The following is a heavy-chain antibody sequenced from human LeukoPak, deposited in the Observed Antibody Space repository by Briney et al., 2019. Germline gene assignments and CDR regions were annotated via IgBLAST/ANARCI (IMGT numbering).Heavy chain of an antibody. CDR3: ARVRYSSGWYIDY. CDR1: GYTFTSYG. D-gene: IGHD6-19*01. V-gene: IGHV1-18*01. J-gene: IGHJ4*02. CDR2: ISAYNGNT. Sequence: ASVTVSCTASGYTFTSYGISWVRQAPGQGLEWMGWISAYNGNTNYAQKLQGRVTMTTDTSTSTAYMELSSLRSEDTAVYYCARVRYSSGWYIDYWGQGTLVTVSS.